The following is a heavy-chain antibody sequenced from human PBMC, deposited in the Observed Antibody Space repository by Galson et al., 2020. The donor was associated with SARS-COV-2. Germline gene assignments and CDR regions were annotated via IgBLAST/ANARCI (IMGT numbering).Heavy chain of an antibody. CDR3: ARDQDSSGWYP. V-gene: IGHV3-30-3*01. D-gene: IGHD6-19*01. J-gene: IGHJ5*02. Sequence: GGSLRLSCEDSEFTFSNYAMHWVRQAPGKGLEWVAVISFDGNNKYYADFVKGRFTISRDNFKNTLFLQMDSLRPEDTAMYYCARDQDSSGWYPWGQGTLVTVSS. CDR1: EFTFSNYA. CDR2: ISFDGNNK.